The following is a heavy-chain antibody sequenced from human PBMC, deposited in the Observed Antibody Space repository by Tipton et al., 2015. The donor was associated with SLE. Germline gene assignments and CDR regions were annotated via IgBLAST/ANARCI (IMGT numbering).Heavy chain of an antibody. J-gene: IGHJ3*02. CDR2: IYYSGST. V-gene: IGHV4-39*07. CDR3: ATRFLTGDLGDAFDI. Sequence: TLSLTCTVSGGSISSSSYYWGWIRQPPEKGLEWIGSIYYSGSTYYNPSLKSRVTISVDTSKNQFSLKLSSVTAADTAVYYCATRFLTGDLGDAFDIWGQGTMVTVSS. D-gene: IGHD7-27*01. CDR1: GGSISSSSYY.